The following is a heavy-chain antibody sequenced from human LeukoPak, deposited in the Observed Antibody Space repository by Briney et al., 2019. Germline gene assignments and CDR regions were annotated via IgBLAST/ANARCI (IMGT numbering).Heavy chain of an antibody. Sequence: PSQTLSLTCTVSGGSISSGGYYWSWIRQPPGKGLEWIGYIYHSGSTYYNPSLKSRVTISVDRSKNQFSLKLSSVTAADTAVYYCANYCSSSSCHIRRAFDIWGQGTMVTVSS. CDR2: IYHSGST. CDR1: GGSISSGGYY. V-gene: IGHV4-30-2*01. J-gene: IGHJ3*02. D-gene: IGHD2-2*02. CDR3: ANYCSSSSCHIRRAFDI.